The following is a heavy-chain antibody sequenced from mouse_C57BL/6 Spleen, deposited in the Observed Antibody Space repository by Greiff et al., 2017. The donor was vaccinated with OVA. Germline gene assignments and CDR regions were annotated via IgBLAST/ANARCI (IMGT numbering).Heavy chain of an antibody. CDR3: ARTGYDYDGAWFAY. Sequence: VQLQQPGAELVKPGASVKMSCKASGYTFTSYWITWVKQRPGQGLEWIGDIYPGSGSTNYNEKFKSKATLTVATSSSTAYMQLSSLTSEDSAVYYCARTGYDYDGAWFAYWGQGTLVTVSA. D-gene: IGHD2-4*01. CDR2: IYPGSGST. J-gene: IGHJ3*01. CDR1: GYTFTSYW. V-gene: IGHV1-55*01.